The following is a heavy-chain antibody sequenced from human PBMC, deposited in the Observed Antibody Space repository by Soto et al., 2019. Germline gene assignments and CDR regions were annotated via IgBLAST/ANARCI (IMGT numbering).Heavy chain of an antibody. Sequence: SETLSLTCTVSGGSISSGGYYWSWIRQHPGKGLEWIGYIYYSGSTYYNPSLKSRVTISVDTSKNQFSLKLSSVTAADTAVYYCARVCRELVDYYYYGMDVWGQGTTVTVSS. V-gene: IGHV4-31*03. CDR1: GGSISSGGYY. D-gene: IGHD6-13*01. CDR3: ARVCRELVDYYYYGMDV. J-gene: IGHJ6*02. CDR2: IYYSGST.